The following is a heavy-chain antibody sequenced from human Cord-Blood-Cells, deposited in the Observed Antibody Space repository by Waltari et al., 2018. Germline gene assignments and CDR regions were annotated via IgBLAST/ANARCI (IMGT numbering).Heavy chain of an antibody. CDR2: ISWNSGSI. CDR1: GFTFDAYA. D-gene: IGHD1-20*01. V-gene: IGHV3-9*01. J-gene: IGHJ4*02. CDR3: ARSPYNWNPYYFDY. Sequence: EVQLVESGGGLVQPGRSLRLSCAASGFTFDAYAMNWVRQAPGKGLEWVSGISWNSGSIGYADSVKGRFTISRDNAKNSLYLQMNSLRAEDTALYYCARSPYNWNPYYFDYWGQGTLVTVSS.